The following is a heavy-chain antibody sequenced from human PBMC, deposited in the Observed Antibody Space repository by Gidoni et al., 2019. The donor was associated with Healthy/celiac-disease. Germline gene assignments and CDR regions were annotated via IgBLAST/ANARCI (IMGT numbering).Heavy chain of an antibody. D-gene: IGHD2-2*02. J-gene: IGHJ5*02. CDR2: IRYDGSNK. CDR1: GFTFSSYG. CDR3: AKGPAKDIAVVPAAIDWFDP. V-gene: IGHV3-30*02. Sequence: QVQLVESGGGVVQPGGSLRLSCAASGFTFSSYGMHWVRQAPGKGLEWVAFIRYDGSNKYYADSVKGRFTISRDNSKNTLYLQMNSLRAEDTAVYYCAKGPAKDIAVVPAAIDWFDPWGQGTLVTVSS.